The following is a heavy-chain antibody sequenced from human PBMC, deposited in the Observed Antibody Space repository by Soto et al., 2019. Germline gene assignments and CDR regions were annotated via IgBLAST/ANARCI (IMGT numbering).Heavy chain of an antibody. CDR1: GYTFSITY. V-gene: IGHV1-46*01. CDR2: VYPSGGGT. D-gene: IGHD2-15*01. Sequence: QVQLVQSGAEVRKPGASVRVSCKAAGYTFSITYLHWLRQAPGQGLEWLGLVYPSGGGTNYKESFVGRLNTTRDTSTSTVYRDVRRLTSEDTAIYYCARGYWSGGNCYNGLVVWGQGTTVTVSS. J-gene: IGHJ6*02. CDR3: ARGYWSGGNCYNGLVV.